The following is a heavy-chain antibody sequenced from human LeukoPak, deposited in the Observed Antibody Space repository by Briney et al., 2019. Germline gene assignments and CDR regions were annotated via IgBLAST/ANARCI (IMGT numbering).Heavy chain of an antibody. CDR3: AREIPGDIDSSDAFDI. CDR2: ISTSGSTI. CDR1: GFTFINYY. Sequence: PGGSLRLSCAASGFTFINYYMSWIRQAPEKGLEWVAYISTSGSTIHYADSVKGRFTNSRDNAKSSLYLQMNSLRAEDTAVYYCAREIPGDIDSSDAFDIWGQGTMVTVSS. J-gene: IGHJ3*02. D-gene: IGHD3-22*01. V-gene: IGHV3-11*01.